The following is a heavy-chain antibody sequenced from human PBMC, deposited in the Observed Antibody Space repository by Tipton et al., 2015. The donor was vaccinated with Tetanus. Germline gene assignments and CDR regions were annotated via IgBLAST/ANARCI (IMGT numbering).Heavy chain of an antibody. D-gene: IGHD2-15*01. CDR2: VKTNIHAATT. J-gene: IGHJ4*02. CDR3: DASTVVAQSCSFDH. CDR1: GLIFSDDW. Sequence: SLRLSCAASGLIFSDDWMDWVRQAPGKGLEWVGRVKTNIHAATTEYAAHVKCKFTISRDDSKHLVYLQLNSLEAEDTAVYFCDASTVVAQSCSFDHWGQGSLVSVSS. V-gene: IGHV3-15*07.